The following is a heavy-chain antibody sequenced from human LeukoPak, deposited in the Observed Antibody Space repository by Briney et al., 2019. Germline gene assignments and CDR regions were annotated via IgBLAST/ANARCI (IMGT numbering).Heavy chain of an antibody. J-gene: IGHJ3*02. D-gene: IGHD2-15*01. V-gene: IGHV6-1*01. CDR1: GDSVSSNSAA. CDR3: ARGGAGGRAFDI. Sequence: SQTLSLTCAISGDSVSSNSAARNWIRQSPSRGLEWLGRTYYRSKWYNYAVSVKSRLTINPDTSKNQFSLQLNSVTPEDTAVYYCARGGAGGRAFDIWGQGTMVSVSS. CDR2: TYYRSKWY.